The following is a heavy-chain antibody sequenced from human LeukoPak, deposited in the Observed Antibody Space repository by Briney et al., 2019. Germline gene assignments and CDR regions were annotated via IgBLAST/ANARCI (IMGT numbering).Heavy chain of an antibody. CDR2: MSAYNGNT. CDR1: GYTFSNYG. J-gene: IGHJ3*02. Sequence: AASVKVSCKASGYTFSNYGIIWVRQAPGQGLEWMGWMSAYNGNTNYAQKFQGRVTMTTETSTTTAYMELRSLTSDDTAAYYCARVSRLDFQLRHASNIWGQGTMVTVSS. CDR3: ARVSRLDFQLRHASNI. D-gene: IGHD3-3*01. V-gene: IGHV1-18*01.